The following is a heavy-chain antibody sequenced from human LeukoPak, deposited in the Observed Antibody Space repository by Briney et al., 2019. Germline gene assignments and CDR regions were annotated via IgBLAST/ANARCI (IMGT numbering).Heavy chain of an antibody. CDR3: ARDIVVVPAALSYYYYYYGMDV. Sequence: SETLSLTCAVYGGSFSGYYWSWIRQPPGKGLEWTGEINHSGSTNYNPSLKSRVTISVDTSKNQFSLKLSSVTAADTAVYYCARDIVVVPAALSYYYYYYGMDVWGQGTTVTVSS. J-gene: IGHJ6*02. CDR2: INHSGST. D-gene: IGHD2-2*01. CDR1: GGSFSGYY. V-gene: IGHV4-34*01.